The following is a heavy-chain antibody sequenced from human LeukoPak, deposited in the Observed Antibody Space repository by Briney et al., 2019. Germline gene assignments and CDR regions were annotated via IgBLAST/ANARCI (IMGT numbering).Heavy chain of an antibody. V-gene: IGHV4-39*07. CDR3: AKNGQSGFSFDP. CDR1: GGSITKNGYY. CDR2: MRYSGST. J-gene: IGHJ5*02. Sequence: SETLSLTCSVSGGSITKNGYYWGWIRQSPETGLEWIGSMRYSGSTYYNPSLNSRVTISVDTSKNQFSLKLTSVTAADTAVYYCAKNGQSGFSFDPWGQGTLVTVSS. D-gene: IGHD1-26*01.